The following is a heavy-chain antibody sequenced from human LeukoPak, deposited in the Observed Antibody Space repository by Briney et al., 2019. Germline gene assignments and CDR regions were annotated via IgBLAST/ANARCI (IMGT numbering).Heavy chain of an antibody. CDR3: ARALGSGTHYYYYYMDV. D-gene: IGHD1-7*01. V-gene: IGHV1-18*01. CDR2: VSGYNGNT. J-gene: IGHJ6*03. CDR1: GYTFPNYG. Sequence: ASVKVSCKASGYTFPNYGVSWVRQAPGQGLEWMGWVSGYNGNTNFAKNVQGSVTMTTDTSTSTAYMELRSLRSDDTAVYYCARALGSGTHYYYYYMDVWGKGTTVTVSS.